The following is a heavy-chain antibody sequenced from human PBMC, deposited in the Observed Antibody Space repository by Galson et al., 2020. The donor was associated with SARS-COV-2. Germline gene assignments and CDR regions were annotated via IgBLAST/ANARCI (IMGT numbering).Heavy chain of an antibody. CDR3: ARDIRPGFSSTWSRDYDAFDL. J-gene: IGHJ3*01. V-gene: IGHV4-59*11. D-gene: IGHD6-13*01. CDR2: ISHIGNT. Sequence: ASETLSLTCIVSGGSISSHNWNWIRQPPGKGLEWIGYISHIGNTNYNPSLESRVTISVDTSTNQFSLSLKSVTAADTAFYYCARDIRPGFSSTWSRDYDAFDLWGQGTMVTVSS. CDR1: GGSISSHN.